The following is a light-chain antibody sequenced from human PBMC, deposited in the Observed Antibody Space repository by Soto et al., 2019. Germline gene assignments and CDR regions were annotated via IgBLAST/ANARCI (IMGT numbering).Light chain of an antibody. J-gene: IGKJ1*01. CDR1: QSISTW. CDR2: DAS. CDR3: QQYKSSSPWT. Sequence: DIQLTQSPSTLSASVGDRVTITCRASQSISTWLAWYQQKPGKAPKFLIYDASRLESGVPSRFSGSGSGTEFTLTISSLQPDDFATYYCQQYKSSSPWTFGQGTKVEI. V-gene: IGKV1-5*01.